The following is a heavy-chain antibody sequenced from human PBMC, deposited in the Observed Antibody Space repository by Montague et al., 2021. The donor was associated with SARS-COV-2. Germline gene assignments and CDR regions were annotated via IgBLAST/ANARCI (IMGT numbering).Heavy chain of an antibody. CDR1: GGPFSGDGSFSGYY. Sequence: SETLSLTCAVYGGPFSGDGSFSGYYWTWIRQTPGKGLEWIGEINHTGGSNYNPSFKSRVIMSVDTPKNQFSLKLSSVTAADTAVYYCAGAIQSPPLVVVIAIPRPFYYFDHWGQGTLVTVSS. D-gene: IGHD2-21*01. CDR3: AGAIQSPPLVVVIAIPRPFYYFDH. V-gene: IGHV4-34*01. J-gene: IGHJ4*02. CDR2: INHTGGS.